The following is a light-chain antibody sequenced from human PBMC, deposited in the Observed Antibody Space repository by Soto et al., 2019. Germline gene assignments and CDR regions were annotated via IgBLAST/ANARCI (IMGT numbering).Light chain of an antibody. CDR3: QQYNNWPRT. CDR1: QSVSSN. V-gene: IGKV3-15*01. Sequence: EIVMTQSPATLSVAPGERATLSCSASQSVSSNLAWYQQKPGQAPRLLIYGASTRATGIPARFSGSGYGTEFTLTISSLQSEDFAVYYCQQYNNWPRTFGQGTKVEIK. J-gene: IGKJ1*01. CDR2: GAS.